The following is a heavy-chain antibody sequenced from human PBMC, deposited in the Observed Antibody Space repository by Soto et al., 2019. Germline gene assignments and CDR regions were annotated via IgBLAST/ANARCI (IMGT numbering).Heavy chain of an antibody. CDR1: GYTFTSYY. V-gene: IGHV1-46*01. Sequence: RASVKVSCKASGYTFTSYYLHWVRQAPGQGLEWMAIINPSTGTTTYAQKFQGRVTMSSDSSTSTVYMELSRLRSEDTAVYYCARDLVPYYWGQGALVTVSS. CDR2: INPSTGTT. CDR3: ARDLVPYY. J-gene: IGHJ4*02. D-gene: IGHD2-15*01.